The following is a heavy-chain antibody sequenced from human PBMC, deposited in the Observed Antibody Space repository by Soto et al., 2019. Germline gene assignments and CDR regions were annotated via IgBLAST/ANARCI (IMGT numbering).Heavy chain of an antibody. D-gene: IGHD6-13*01. V-gene: IGHV1-18*01. CDR2: ISAYNGNT. J-gene: IGHJ6*03. Sequence: ASVKVSCKAPGYTFTSYGISLLRHSPGQWLEWMLLISAYNGNTNYAQKLQGRVTMTTDTSTSTAYMELRSLRSDDTAVYYCARVGGDSSSWSYYYYYMDVWGKGTTVTVSS. CDR1: GYTFTSYG. CDR3: ARVGGDSSSWSYYYYYMDV.